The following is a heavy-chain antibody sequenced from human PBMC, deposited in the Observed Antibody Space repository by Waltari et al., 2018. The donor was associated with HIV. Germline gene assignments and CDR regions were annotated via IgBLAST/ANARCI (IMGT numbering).Heavy chain of an antibody. CDR3: ARGGNSYYYGMDV. D-gene: IGHD1-26*01. V-gene: IGHV3-21*01. Sequence: EVRLVESGGGLVKPGGALRLSCAALGFTFSSYNMNWVRQAPGKGLDWVSSISSSSDYIYYADSVKGQFTISRDDANNSLYLQMNSLRVEDTAIYYCARGGNSYYYGMDVWGQGTTVPVSS. J-gene: IGHJ6*02. CDR2: ISSSSDYI. CDR1: GFTFSSYN.